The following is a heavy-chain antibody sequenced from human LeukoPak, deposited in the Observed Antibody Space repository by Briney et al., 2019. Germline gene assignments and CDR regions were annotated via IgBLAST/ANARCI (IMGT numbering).Heavy chain of an antibody. D-gene: IGHD3-16*02. CDR2: ISGSGGST. J-gene: IGHJ5*02. CDR3: AKEPLNYDYVWGGYRFGNWFDP. CDR1: GFTFSSYA. V-gene: IGHV3-23*01. Sequence: PGGPLRLSCAASGFTFSSYAMSWVRQAPGKGLEWVSAISGSGGSTYYADSVKGRFTISRDNSKNTLYLQMNSLRAEETAVYYCAKEPLNYDYVWGGYRFGNWFDPWGQGTLVTVSS.